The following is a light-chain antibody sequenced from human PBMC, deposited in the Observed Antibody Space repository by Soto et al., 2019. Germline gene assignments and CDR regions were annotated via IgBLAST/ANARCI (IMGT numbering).Light chain of an antibody. J-gene: IGKJ1*01. Sequence: AIQMTQSPSSLSASVGDRVTITCRSSQDIRDDLSWYQQRPGRAPKLLLFAASRLEGGVPSRFSGSYSGRYFSLTISGLPPYDCATYYRLHYYNYPQTVGQVTKVDTK. CDR1: QDIRDD. CDR3: LHYYNYPQT. V-gene: IGKV1-6*01. CDR2: AAS.